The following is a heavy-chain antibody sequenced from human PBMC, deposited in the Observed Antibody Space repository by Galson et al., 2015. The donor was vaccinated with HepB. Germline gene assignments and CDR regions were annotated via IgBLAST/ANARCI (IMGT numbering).Heavy chain of an antibody. D-gene: IGHD5-18*01. CDR2: IYTSGST. CDR1: GGSISSYY. Sequence: ETLSLTCTVSGGSISSYYWSWIRRPAGKGLEWIGRIYTSGSTNYNPSLKSRVTMSVDTSKNQFSLKLSSVTAADTAVYYCAVGYSYGSDAFDIWGQGTMVTVSS. CDR3: AVGYSYGSDAFDI. V-gene: IGHV4-4*07. J-gene: IGHJ3*02.